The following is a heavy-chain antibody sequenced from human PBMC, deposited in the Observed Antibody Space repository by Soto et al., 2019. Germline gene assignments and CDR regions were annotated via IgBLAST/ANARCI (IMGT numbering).Heavy chain of an antibody. V-gene: IGHV1-2*04. Sequence: QVQLVQSGAEVKKPGASVKVSCKASGYTFTGYYMHWVRQAPGQGLEWMGWINPNSGGTNYAQKFQGWATMTRDKSISTAYMELSRLKYDDTAEYYCARDMSGTFWLSYFDYCGQGTLVTVSS. CDR2: INPNSGGT. D-gene: IGHD1-1*01. CDR1: GYTFTGYY. J-gene: IGHJ4*02. CDR3: ARDMSGTFWLSYFDY.